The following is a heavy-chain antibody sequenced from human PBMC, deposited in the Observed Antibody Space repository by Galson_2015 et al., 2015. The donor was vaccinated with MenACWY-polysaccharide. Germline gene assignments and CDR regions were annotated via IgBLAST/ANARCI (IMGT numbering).Heavy chain of an antibody. J-gene: IGHJ6*02. CDR3: ARGKRGSRWWPAGIDV. CDR1: GYTFTSYD. Sequence: SVKVSCKASGYTFTSYDINWVRQAPGQGLEWMGWIHPNKGNTGYAQKFQGRVTMTRNTAMSTAYMELSSLRSEDTAVYYCARGKRGSRWWPAGIDVWGQGTTLTVSS. D-gene: IGHD6-13*01. CDR2: IHPNKGNT. V-gene: IGHV1-8*01.